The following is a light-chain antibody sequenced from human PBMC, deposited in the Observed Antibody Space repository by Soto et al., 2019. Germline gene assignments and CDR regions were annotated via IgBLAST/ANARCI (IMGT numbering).Light chain of an antibody. J-gene: IGKJ1*01. CDR2: KAS. Sequence: DIQMTQSPSTLSASVGDRVTITCRASQSISSWLAWYQQKPGKAPKLRIYKASSLESGGPSRFSGSGSGTEFTLTISCLRPDDFATHYCQQYNRYPLTFGQGTKVQIK. CDR1: QSISSW. CDR3: QQYNRYPLT. V-gene: IGKV1-5*03.